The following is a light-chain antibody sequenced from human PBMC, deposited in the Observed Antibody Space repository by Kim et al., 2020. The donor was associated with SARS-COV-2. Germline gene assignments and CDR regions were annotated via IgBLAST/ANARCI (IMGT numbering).Light chain of an antibody. CDR2: GAS. V-gene: IGKV3-15*01. Sequence: EIVMTQSPATLSVSPGERATLSCRASQSIDSDLAWYQQTPGQAPRLLIYGASTRATGIPARFSGSGSGTEFTLTISSLQSEDFALYYCQKYDDWPLTFGGGTKVDIK. CDR3: QKYDDWPLT. CDR1: QSIDSD. J-gene: IGKJ4*01.